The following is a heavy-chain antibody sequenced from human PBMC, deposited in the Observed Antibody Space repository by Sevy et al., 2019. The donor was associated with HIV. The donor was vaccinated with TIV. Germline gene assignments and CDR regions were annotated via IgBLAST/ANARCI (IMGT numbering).Heavy chain of an antibody. D-gene: IGHD3-22*01. CDR1: EFIFRASV. CDR3: AREGHSSGRAGIFNI. Sequence: GESLKISCVVSEFIFRASVMHWVRQAPGKGLEWVALNSCDGTTNFNGDSMKGRFTVSRDNSKNTLYLQMNSLRDDDTALYYCAREGHSSGRAGIFNIWGPGTMVTVSS. J-gene: IGHJ3*02. V-gene: IGHV3-30*04. CDR2: NSCDGTTN.